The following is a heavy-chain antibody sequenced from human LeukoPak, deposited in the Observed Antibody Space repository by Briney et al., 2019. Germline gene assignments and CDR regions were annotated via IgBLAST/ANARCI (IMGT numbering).Heavy chain of an antibody. V-gene: IGHV3-23*01. J-gene: IGHJ4*02. CDR3: AKSSGTVTTDSDY. Sequence: GGSLRLSCAASGFTFSSYAMSWLGPAPGKGGEWVSASSCSGGSTYDAAPVKGRFTISRDNSKNTLYLQMNSLRAEDTAVYYCAKSSGTVTTDSDYWGQGTLVTVSS. CDR2: SSCSGGST. D-gene: IGHD4-11*01. CDR1: GFTFSSYA.